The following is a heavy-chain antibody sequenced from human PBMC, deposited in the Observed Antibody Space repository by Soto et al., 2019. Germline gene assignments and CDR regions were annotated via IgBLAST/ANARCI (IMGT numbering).Heavy chain of an antibody. CDR1: GYNFAGYW. CDR3: ARGGVSTRTCDY. J-gene: IGHJ4*02. Sequence: GESLKISCKGSGYNFAGYWIAWVRQMPGKGLELMGIIYPSDSDTRYRPSFQGQVTISADKSISSAYLQWSSLRASDTAMYYCARGGVSTRTCDYWGQGTPVTVSS. V-gene: IGHV5-51*01. D-gene: IGHD3-3*01. CDR2: IYPSDSDT.